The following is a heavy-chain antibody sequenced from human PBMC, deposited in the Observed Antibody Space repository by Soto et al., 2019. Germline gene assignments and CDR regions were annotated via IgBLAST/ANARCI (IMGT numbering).Heavy chain of an antibody. J-gene: IGHJ3*02. D-gene: IGHD4-17*01. V-gene: IGHV4-34*01. CDR2: INHSGST. CDR1: GGSFSGYY. Sequence: PSETLSLTCAVYGGSFSGYYWSWIRQPPWKGLEWIGEINHSGSTNYNPSLKSRVTISVDTSKNQFSLKLSSVTAADTAVYYCAKGRTTVTTNDAFDIWGQGTMVTVSS. CDR3: AKGRTTVTTNDAFDI.